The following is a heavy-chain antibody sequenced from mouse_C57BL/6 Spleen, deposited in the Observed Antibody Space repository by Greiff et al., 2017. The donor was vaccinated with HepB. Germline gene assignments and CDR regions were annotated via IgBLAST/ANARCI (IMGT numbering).Heavy chain of an antibody. CDR2: IYPGDGDT. J-gene: IGHJ2*01. V-gene: IGHV1-82*01. CDR1: GYAFSSSW. CDR3: ARSGNLLSHFDY. Sequence: VQLQQSGPELVKPGASVKISCKASGYAFSSSWMNWVKQRPGKGLEWIGRIYPGDGDTNYNGKFKGKATLTADKSSSTAYMQLSSLTSEDSAVYFCARSGNLLSHFDYWGQGTTLTVSS. D-gene: IGHD2-1*01.